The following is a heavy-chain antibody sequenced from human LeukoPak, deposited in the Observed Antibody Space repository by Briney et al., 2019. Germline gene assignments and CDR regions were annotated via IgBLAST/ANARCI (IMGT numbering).Heavy chain of an antibody. Sequence: GGSLRLSCAASPGIPFSDYWVNGVRQAPGKGLEWVAIIWQDGREKLYLDSVKGRFTISRDNAKSSVYLQINSLRAEDTAVYDRVGGIGWQPDYWRQGALLTVSS. J-gene: IGHJ4*02. CDR1: PGIPFSDYW. V-gene: IGHV3-7*03. CDR2: IWQDGREK. CDR3: VGGIGWQPDY. D-gene: IGHD6-19*01.